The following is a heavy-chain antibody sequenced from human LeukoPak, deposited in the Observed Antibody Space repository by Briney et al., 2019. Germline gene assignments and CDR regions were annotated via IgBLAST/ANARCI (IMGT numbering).Heavy chain of an antibody. CDR3: ARVKDPGGYYYYYYMDI. J-gene: IGHJ6*03. D-gene: IGHD3-16*01. Sequence: EASVKVSCKASGYTFTSYYMHWVRQAPGQGLEWMGIINPSGGSTSYAQKFQGRVTMTRDMSTSTVYMELSSLRSEDTAVYYCARVKDPGGYYYYYYMDIWGKGNTVTVSS. CDR2: INPSGGST. V-gene: IGHV1-46*01. CDR1: GYTFTSYY.